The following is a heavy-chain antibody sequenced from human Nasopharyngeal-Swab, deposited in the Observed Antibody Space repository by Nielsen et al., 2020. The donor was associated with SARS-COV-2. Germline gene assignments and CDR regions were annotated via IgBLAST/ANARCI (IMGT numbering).Heavy chain of an antibody. CDR3: ARDPPTTHTAKGGTYYYYGMDV. V-gene: IGHV1-18*01. CDR2: ISAYNGNT. D-gene: IGHD5-18*01. J-gene: IGHJ6*02. Sequence: ASVKVSCKASGYTFTSYGISWVRQAPEQGLEWMGWISAYNGNTNYAQKLQGRVTMTTDTSTSTAYMELRSLRSDDTAVYYCARDPPTTHTAKGGTYYYYGMDVWGQGTTVTVSS. CDR1: GYTFTSYG.